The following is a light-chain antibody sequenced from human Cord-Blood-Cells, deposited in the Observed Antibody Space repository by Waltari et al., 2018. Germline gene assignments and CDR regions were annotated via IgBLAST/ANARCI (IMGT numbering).Light chain of an antibody. CDR2: DVS. Sequence: QSALTQPASVSGSPGQSITISCTGTSSDVGGYNYVSLYQQHPGKAPKLMIYDVSNRPSGVSKRFSGSKSGNTVSLTISGLQAEDEADYYCSSYTSSSTLFGTGTKVTVL. J-gene: IGLJ1*01. CDR3: SSYTSSSTL. CDR1: SSDVGGYNY. V-gene: IGLV2-14*01.